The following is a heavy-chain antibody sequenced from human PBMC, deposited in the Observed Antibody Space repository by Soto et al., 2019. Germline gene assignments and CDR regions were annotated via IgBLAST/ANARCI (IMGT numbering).Heavy chain of an antibody. CDR1: GFTFINYA. V-gene: IGHV3-23*01. D-gene: IGHD1-7*01. Sequence: EVQVLESGGGLVQPGESLRLSCAASGFTFINYAMSWVRQAPGKGLEWVSTISGSGGTTYYADSVKGRFTISRDNSKNTVYLQLNSLRADDTALFYCAKPLGPRCELLGGFDYWGQGILVTVSS. CDR3: AKPLGPRCELLGGFDY. CDR2: ISGSGGTT. J-gene: IGHJ4*02.